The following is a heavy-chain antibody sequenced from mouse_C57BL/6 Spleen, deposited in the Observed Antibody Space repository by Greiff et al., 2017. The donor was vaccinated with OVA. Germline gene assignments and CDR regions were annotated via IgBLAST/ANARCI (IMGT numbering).Heavy chain of an antibody. CDR1: GYSITSDY. CDR3: ARYYYYGSSEWYFDV. V-gene: IGHV3-8*01. D-gene: IGHD1-1*01. CDR2: ISYSGST. Sequence: EVQLQESGPGLAKLSQTLSLTCSVTGYSITSDYWNWIRKFPGNKLEYMGYISYSGSTYYNPSLKSRISITRDTSKNQYYLQLNSVTTEDTATYYCARYYYYGSSEWYFDVWGTGTTVTVSS. J-gene: IGHJ1*03.